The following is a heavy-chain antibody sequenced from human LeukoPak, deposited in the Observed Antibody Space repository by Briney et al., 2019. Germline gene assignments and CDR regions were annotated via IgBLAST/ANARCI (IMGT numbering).Heavy chain of an antibody. CDR2: IYYSGST. D-gene: IGHD3-22*01. Sequence: SETLPLTCTVSGGSISSYYWSWIRQPPGKGLEWIGYIYYSGSTNYNPSLKSRVTISVDTSKNQFSLKLSSVTAADTAVYYCALYETYYYDSSGYFDPWGQGTLVTVSS. CDR1: GGSISSYY. CDR3: ALYETYYYDSSGYFDP. V-gene: IGHV4-59*01. J-gene: IGHJ5*02.